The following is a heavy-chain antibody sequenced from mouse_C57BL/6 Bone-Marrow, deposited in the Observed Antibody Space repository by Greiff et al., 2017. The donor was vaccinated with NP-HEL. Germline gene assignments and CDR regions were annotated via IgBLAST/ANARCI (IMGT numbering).Heavy chain of an antibody. CDR3: ARHGDYGEGALMDY. V-gene: IGHV5-2*01. Sequence: EVQRVESGGGLVQPGESLKLSCESNEYEFPSHDMSWVRKTPEKRLELVAAINSDGGSTYYPDTMARRFIISRDNTKKTLYLQMSSLRSEDTALYYCARHGDYGEGALMDYWGQGTSVTVSS. CDR1: EYEFPSHD. CDR2: INSDGGST. D-gene: IGHD2-13*01. J-gene: IGHJ4*01.